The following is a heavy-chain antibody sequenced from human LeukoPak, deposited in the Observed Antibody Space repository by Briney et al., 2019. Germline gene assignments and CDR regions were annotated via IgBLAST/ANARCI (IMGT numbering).Heavy chain of an antibody. CDR2: IYYSGST. V-gene: IGHV4-30-4*08. J-gene: IGHJ6*03. D-gene: IGHD2-2*01. CDR1: GGSISSGDYY. Sequence: PSETLSLTCTVSGGSISSGDYYWSWIRQPPGKGLEWIGYIYYSGSTYYNLSLKSRVTISVDTSKNQFSLKLSSVTAADTAVYYCARGGGYCSSTSCPQDYYYYYMDVWGKGTTVTASS. CDR3: ARGGGYCSSTSCPQDYYYYYMDV.